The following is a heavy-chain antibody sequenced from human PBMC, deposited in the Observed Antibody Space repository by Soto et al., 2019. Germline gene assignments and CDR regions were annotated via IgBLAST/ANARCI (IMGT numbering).Heavy chain of an antibody. CDR2: ISAYNGNT. CDR3: ARDRSGSYSEDPPSFDY. CDR1: GYTFTSYG. D-gene: IGHD1-26*01. J-gene: IGHJ4*02. Sequence: GASVKVSCKASGYTFTSYGISWVRQAPGQGLEWMGWISAYNGNTNYAQKLQGRVTMTTDTSTSTAYMELRSLRSDDTAVYYCARDRSGSYSEDPPSFDYWGQGTLVTVSS. V-gene: IGHV1-18*01.